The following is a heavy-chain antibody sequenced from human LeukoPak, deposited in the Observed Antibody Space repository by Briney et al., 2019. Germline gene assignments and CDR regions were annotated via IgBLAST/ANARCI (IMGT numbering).Heavy chain of an antibody. V-gene: IGHV3-23*01. CDR3: AKGVGSGTTYWYFDL. J-gene: IGHJ2*01. D-gene: IGHD1-1*01. CDR2: INGSGGTT. CDR1: GFTFNSYA. Sequence: GGSLRLSCAASGFTFNSYAMTWVRQAPGKGPEWVSIINGSGGTTYYADSVKGRFTISRDNSKNTVYLQMNSLRAEDRAVYYCAKGVGSGTTYWYFDLWGRGTLVTVSS.